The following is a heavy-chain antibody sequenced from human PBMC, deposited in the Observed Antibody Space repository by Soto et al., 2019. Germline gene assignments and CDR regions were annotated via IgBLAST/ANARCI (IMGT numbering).Heavy chain of an antibody. D-gene: IGHD3-10*01. CDR3: ARGRASGSYYLLDY. J-gene: IGHJ4*02. CDR2: INPNSGGT. V-gene: IGHV1-2*04. CDR1: GYTFIGYY. Sequence: ASVNVSCKSSGYTFIGYYIHWVRQGPGQGLEWMGGINPNSGGTNYAQRFQGWVTMTRDTAIRTAYMEVSSLRSDDTAVYYCARGRASGSYYLLDYWGQGTLVTVSS.